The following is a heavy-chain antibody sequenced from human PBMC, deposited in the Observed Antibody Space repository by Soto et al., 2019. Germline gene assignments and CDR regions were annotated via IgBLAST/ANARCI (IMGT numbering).Heavy chain of an antibody. CDR2: INAGSGNT. Sequence: QVYLEQSGAEVKQPGASVKVVCKASGYLFTSYAMNWVRQAPGQRPEWMGWINAGSGNTKYSQKFKGRVTITRDTAASTAYMDLSSLRSEDTAVYYCARDRPEGYQYYGMDVWGQGTTITVS. V-gene: IGHV1-3*01. D-gene: IGHD2-2*01. J-gene: IGHJ6*02. CDR3: ARDRPEGYQYYGMDV. CDR1: GYLFTSYA.